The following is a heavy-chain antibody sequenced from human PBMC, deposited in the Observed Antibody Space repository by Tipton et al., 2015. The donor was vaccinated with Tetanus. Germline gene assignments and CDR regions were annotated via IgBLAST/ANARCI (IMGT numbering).Heavy chain of an antibody. J-gene: IGHJ5*02. CDR1: GGSFSGYY. CDR2: INHSGST. V-gene: IGHV4-34*01. D-gene: IGHD2-2*01. Sequence: TLSLTCAVYGGSFSGYYWSWTRQPPGKGLERIGEINHSGSTNYNPSLKSRVTTSVNTSKNQFSLKLSSVTAADTAVYYCARGLLVVVPAARGRYNWFDPWGQGTLVTVSS. CDR3: ARGLLVVVPAARGRYNWFDP.